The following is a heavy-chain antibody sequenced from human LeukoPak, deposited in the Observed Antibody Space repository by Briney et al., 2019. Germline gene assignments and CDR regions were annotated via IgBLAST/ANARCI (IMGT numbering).Heavy chain of an antibody. CDR2: ISGSGGSP. CDR3: AKDRDILTATDY. Sequence: GGSLRLSFPSSGFTFSSYAMNWVRQAPGKGLEWVSAISGSGGSPYYADSVKSRFTISRDNSKNTLYLQMNSLRAEDTAVYYCAKDRDILTATDYWGQGTLVTVSS. D-gene: IGHD3-9*01. CDR1: GFTFSSYA. V-gene: IGHV3-23*01. J-gene: IGHJ4*02.